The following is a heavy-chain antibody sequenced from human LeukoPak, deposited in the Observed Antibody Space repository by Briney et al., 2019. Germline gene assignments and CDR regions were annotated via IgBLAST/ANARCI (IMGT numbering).Heavy chain of an antibody. V-gene: IGHV1-46*01. CDR1: GYTFTNYY. Sequence: AASVKVSCKASGYTFTNYYIHWVRQAPGQGLECMGIINPSGGSTSYAQKFQGRVTMTRDMSTSTVYMELSSLRSEDTAVYYCARVLGELDTFDYWGQGTLVTVSS. CDR2: INPSGGST. D-gene: IGHD1-26*01. CDR3: ARVLGELDTFDY. J-gene: IGHJ4*02.